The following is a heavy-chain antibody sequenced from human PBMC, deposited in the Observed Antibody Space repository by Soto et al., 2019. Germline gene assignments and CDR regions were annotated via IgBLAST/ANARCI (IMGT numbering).Heavy chain of an antibody. CDR1: GFTFSSYS. J-gene: IGHJ3*02. Sequence: GGSLRLSCAASGFTFSSYSMNWVRQAPGKGLEWVSSISSSSSYIYYADSVKGRFTISRDNAKNSLYLQMNSLRAEDTAVYYCARDPTPADYGGTDAFDIWGQGTMVTVSS. V-gene: IGHV3-21*01. D-gene: IGHD4-17*01. CDR3: ARDPTPADYGGTDAFDI. CDR2: ISSSSSYI.